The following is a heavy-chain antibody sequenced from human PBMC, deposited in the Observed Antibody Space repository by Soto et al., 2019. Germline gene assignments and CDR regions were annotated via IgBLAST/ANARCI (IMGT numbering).Heavy chain of an antibody. V-gene: IGHV4-39*01. Sequence: QLQLQESGPGLVKPSETLSLTCTVSGGSVSTSSFYWGWIRQPPRKGLEWIGTIYYSGTTYYNPSLKSRVTVSVDMSKNQFSLRLSSVTAADTAVYYCARQPGFYDRSGSFDYWGQGTLVTVAS. CDR1: GGSVSTSSFY. J-gene: IGHJ4*02. D-gene: IGHD3-22*01. CDR3: ARQPGFYDRSGSFDY. CDR2: IYYSGTT.